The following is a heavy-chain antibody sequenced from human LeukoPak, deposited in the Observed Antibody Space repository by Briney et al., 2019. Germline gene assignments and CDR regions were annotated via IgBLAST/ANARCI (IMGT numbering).Heavy chain of an antibody. CDR3: ARDRGSYYIWDAFDI. V-gene: IGHV3-21*01. CDR1: GFTFSSYS. Sequence: GGSLRLSCAASGFTFSSYSMNWVRQAPGKGLEWVSSISSSSSYIYYADSVKGRFTISRDNAKNSLYLQMNSLRAEDTAVYYCARDRGSYYIWDAFDIWGQGTMVTVSS. D-gene: IGHD1-26*01. CDR2: ISSSSSYI. J-gene: IGHJ3*02.